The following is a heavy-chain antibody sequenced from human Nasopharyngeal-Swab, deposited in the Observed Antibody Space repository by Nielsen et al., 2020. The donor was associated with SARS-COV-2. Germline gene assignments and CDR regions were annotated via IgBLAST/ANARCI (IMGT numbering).Heavy chain of an antibody. J-gene: IGHJ5*02. CDR2: ISSSSSYI. V-gene: IGHV3-21*01. CDR1: GFTFSRYS. D-gene: IGHD3-10*01. Sequence: LSLTCAASGFTFSRYSMNWVRQAPGKGLEWVSSISSSSSYIFYADSVKGRFTISRDNAKKSLYLQMNSLRAEDTAVYYCARSPGSITMVRGVIMTGWFDPWGQGTLVTVSS. CDR3: ARSPGSITMVRGVIMTGWFDP.